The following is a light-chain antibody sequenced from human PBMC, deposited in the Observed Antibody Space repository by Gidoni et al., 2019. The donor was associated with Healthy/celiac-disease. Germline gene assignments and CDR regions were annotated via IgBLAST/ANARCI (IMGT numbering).Light chain of an antibody. V-gene: IGKV3-11*01. CDR2: DAP. CDR3: QQRSNWPPS. CDR1: QSVSSY. Sequence: DIVLTQSPAPVSLSPGERPTLSCRPSQSVSSYLAWYQQKPGQAPRLLIYDAPNRATGIPARFSGSGSGTDFTLPISSLEPEDFAVYYCQQRSNWPPSFGGGTKVEIK. J-gene: IGKJ4*01.